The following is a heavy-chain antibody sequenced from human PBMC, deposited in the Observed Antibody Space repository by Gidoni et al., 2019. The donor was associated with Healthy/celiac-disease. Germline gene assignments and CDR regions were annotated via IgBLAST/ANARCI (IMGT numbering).Heavy chain of an antibody. CDR1: GGSISSSSYY. CDR2: IYYSGST. Sequence: QLQLQESGTGLVKPSETLSLTCTVSGGSISSSSYYWGWIRQPPGKGLAWIGSIYYSGSTYYNPSLKSRVTISVDTSKNQFSLKLSSVTAADTAVYYCARGIAAAGYYFDYWGQGTLVTVSS. CDR3: ARGIAAAGYYFDY. J-gene: IGHJ4*02. V-gene: IGHV4-39*01. D-gene: IGHD6-13*01.